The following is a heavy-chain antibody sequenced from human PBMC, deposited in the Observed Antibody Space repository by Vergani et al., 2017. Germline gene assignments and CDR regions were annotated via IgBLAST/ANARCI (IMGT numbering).Heavy chain of an antibody. CDR3: AGGDYGILTGYRY. Sequence: QVQVVQSGAEVKKSGASVKVSCKTSGYTFSNYYMHWVRQAPGQGLEWMGIINPSGGHTNYAQKFQGIVTMTRDTSTSTVYMKLSSLRYEDTAIYYCAGGDYGILTGYRYWGQGTLVTVSA. CDR2: INPSGGHT. J-gene: IGHJ4*02. D-gene: IGHD3-9*01. V-gene: IGHV1-46*03. CDR1: GYTFSNYY.